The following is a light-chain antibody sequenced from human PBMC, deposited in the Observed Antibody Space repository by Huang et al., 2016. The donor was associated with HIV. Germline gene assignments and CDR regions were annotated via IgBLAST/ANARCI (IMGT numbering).Light chain of an antibody. V-gene: IGKV1-39*01. CDR3: QQSYSTLIT. CDR2: SAS. J-gene: IGKJ5*01. Sequence: IQMTQSPSSLSASVGDRVTITCRASQRIDGYLNLYQQKPVNAPKLLISSASTLHTGVPPSFIGSGSGTDYTLIIDNLQPDDFATYFCQQSYSTLITFGQGSRLDTK. CDR1: QRIDGY.